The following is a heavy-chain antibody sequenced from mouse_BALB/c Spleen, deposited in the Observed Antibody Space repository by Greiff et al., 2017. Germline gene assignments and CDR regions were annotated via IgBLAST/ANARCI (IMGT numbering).Heavy chain of an antibody. V-gene: IGHV14-1*02. CDR1: GFNIKDYY. CDR2: IDPENGNT. CDR3: AMDYYGYDVWFAY. J-gene: IGHJ3*01. Sequence: EVKLQESGAELVRPGALVKLSCKASGFNIKDYYMHWVKQRPEQGLEWIGWIDPENGNTIYDPKFQGKASITADTSSNTAYLQLSSLTSEDTAVYYCAMDYYGYDVWFAYWGQGTLVTVSA. D-gene: IGHD2-2*01.